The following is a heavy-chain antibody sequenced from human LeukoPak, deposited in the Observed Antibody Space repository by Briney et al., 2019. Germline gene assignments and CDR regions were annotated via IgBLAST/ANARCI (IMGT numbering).Heavy chain of an antibody. D-gene: IGHD2-2*01. V-gene: IGHV1-8*03. CDR2: MNPDSGNT. CDR1: GYTFTSYD. CDR3: ARVPSRARYCSSTSCSYYFDY. J-gene: IGHJ4*02. Sequence: GASVKVSCKASGYTFTSYDINWVRQATGQRLEWMGWMNPDSGNTGYAQKFQGRVTITRNTSISTAYMELSSLRSEDTAVYYCARVPSRARYCSSTSCSYYFDYWGQGTLVTVSS.